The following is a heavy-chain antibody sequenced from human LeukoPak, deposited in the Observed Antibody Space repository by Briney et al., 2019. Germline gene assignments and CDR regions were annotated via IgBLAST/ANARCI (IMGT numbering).Heavy chain of an antibody. J-gene: IGHJ4*02. CDR1: GFTFDDDA. D-gene: IGHD5-24*01. CDR2: ISWNSGSI. V-gene: IGHV3-9*01. CDR3: AKDIGGRWLQLPGY. Sequence: QAGRSLRLSCAASGFTFDDDAMHWVGHAPGKGLEWVSGISWNSGSIGYADSVKGRFTISRDNAKNSLYLQMNSLRAEDTALYYCAKDIGGRWLQLPGYWGQGTLVTVST.